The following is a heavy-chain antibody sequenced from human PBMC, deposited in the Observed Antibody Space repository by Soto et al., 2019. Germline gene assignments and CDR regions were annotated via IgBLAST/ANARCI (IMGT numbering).Heavy chain of an antibody. J-gene: IGHJ5*01. CDR2: IYYSGST. CDR3: AGDFPGRDS. Sequence: QLQESGPGLVKPSETLSLTCTVSGGSISNYSWSWIRQPPGQGLEWIGYIYYSGSTHYNPSLKSRGSISVDTSKNQFSLKLSAVTAAHTAVYYCAGDFPGRDSWGHGTLVTVSS. V-gene: IGHV4-59*01. CDR1: GGSISNYS.